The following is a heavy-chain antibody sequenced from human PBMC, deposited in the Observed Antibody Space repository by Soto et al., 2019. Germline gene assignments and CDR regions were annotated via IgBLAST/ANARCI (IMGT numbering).Heavy chain of an antibody. CDR2: IYWDDDK. V-gene: IGHV2-5*02. D-gene: IGHD1-26*01. CDR1: GFSLTTSGVG. Sequence: QITLRESGPTRVRPTQPLTLTCDFSGFSLTTSGVGVAWIRQPPGKAPEWLAVIYWDDDKRYSPTLKSRLTIHKDTSKNQVVITMNNMEHVDTGTYYCAHRALYSGSYWDGGYFDTWGQGTPVTVSS. CDR3: AHRALYSGSYWDGGYFDT. J-gene: IGHJ4*02.